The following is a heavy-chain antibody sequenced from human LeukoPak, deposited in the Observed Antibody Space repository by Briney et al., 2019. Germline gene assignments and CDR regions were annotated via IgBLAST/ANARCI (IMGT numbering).Heavy chain of an antibody. J-gene: IGHJ6*03. Sequence: EASVKVSCTASGYTFTGYYMHWVRQAPGQGLEWMGWINPNSGGTNYAQKFQGRVTMTRDTSISTAYMELSRLRSDDTAVYYCARVAILSASYYYYYMDVWGKGTTVTVSS. CDR1: GYTFTGYY. D-gene: IGHD2-15*01. CDR2: INPNSGGT. V-gene: IGHV1-2*02. CDR3: ARVAILSASYYYYYMDV.